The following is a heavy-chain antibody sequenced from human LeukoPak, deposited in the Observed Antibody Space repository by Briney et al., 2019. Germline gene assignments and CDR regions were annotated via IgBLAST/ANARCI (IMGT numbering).Heavy chain of an antibody. CDR2: ISGSGGST. J-gene: IGHJ4*02. CDR3: AKVGYYDSSGYYHLGYYFDY. Sequence: GGSLRLSCAASGFTFSSYAMSWVRQAPGKGREWVSAISGSGGSTYYADSVKGRFTISRDNSKNTLYLQMNSLRDEDTAVYYCAKVGYYDSSGYYHLGYYFDYWGQGTLVTVSS. CDR1: GFTFSSYA. D-gene: IGHD3-22*01. V-gene: IGHV3-23*01.